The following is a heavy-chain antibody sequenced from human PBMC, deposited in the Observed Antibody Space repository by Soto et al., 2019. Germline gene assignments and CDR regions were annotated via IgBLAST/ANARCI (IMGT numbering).Heavy chain of an antibody. D-gene: IGHD3-9*01. CDR3: AGGFDQGYSRELLDFRARGTFDL. CDR1: HGSISSYY. Sequence: SETLSITCTVSHGSISSYYWSWIRLPPGKGLEWIGYIYYSGSTNYNPSLKSRVTISVDTSKNQFSLKLSSVTAADTAFYSFAGGFDQGYSRELLDFRARGTFDL. V-gene: IGHV4-59*01. J-gene: IGHJ2*01. CDR2: IYYSGST.